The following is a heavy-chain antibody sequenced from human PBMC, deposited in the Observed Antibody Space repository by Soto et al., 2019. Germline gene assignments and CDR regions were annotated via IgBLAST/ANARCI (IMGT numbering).Heavy chain of an antibody. Sequence: SETLFVTSGVSGGSIGNPYWWSRVRKPPGKGLEWIGEIYHSGSTNYNPSLKSRVTISVDKSKNQFSLKLSSVTAADTAVYYCARVGQLLVPGYYFDFWVQGTLVTGTS. J-gene: IGHJ4*02. CDR1: GGSIGNPYW. D-gene: IGHD6-19*01. V-gene: IGHV4-4*02. CDR2: IYHSGST. CDR3: ARVGQLLVPGYYFDF.